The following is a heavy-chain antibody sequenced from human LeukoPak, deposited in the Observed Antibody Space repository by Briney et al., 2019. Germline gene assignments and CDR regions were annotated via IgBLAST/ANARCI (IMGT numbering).Heavy chain of an antibody. CDR3: ARVVSGITIFGVVETFDY. CDR2: IKQDGSEK. CDR1: GFTLSSYW. Sequence: PGGSLRLSCAASGFTLSSYWMSWVRQAPGKGLEWVANIKQDGSEKYYVDSVKGRFTISRDNAKNSLYLQMNSLRAEDTAVYYCARVVSGITIFGVVETFDYWGQGTLVTVSS. V-gene: IGHV3-7*01. J-gene: IGHJ4*02. D-gene: IGHD3-3*01.